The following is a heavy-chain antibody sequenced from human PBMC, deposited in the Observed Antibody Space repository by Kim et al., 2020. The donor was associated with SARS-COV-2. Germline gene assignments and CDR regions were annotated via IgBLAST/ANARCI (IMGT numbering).Heavy chain of an antibody. CDR2: ISYDGSNK. D-gene: IGHD3-10*01. CDR1: GFTFSSYG. Sequence: GGSLRLSCAASGFTFSSYGMHWVRQAPGKGLEWVAVISYDGSNKYYADSVKGRFTISRDNSKNTLYLQMNSLRAEDTAVYYCVKNMGGGSGSYVGECYWG. V-gene: IGHV3-30*18. CDR3: VKNMGGGSGSYVGECY. J-gene: IGHJ4*01.